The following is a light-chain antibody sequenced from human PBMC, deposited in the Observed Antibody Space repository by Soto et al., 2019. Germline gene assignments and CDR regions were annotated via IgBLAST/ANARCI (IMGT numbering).Light chain of an antibody. CDR1: SSNIGAGYD. V-gene: IGLV1-40*01. CDR2: GNS. J-gene: IGLJ2*01. CDR3: QSYDSSLSGSL. Sequence: QLVLTQPPSVSGAPGQRVTISCTGSSSNIGAGYDVHWYQQLPGTAPKLLIYGNSNRPSGVPDRFSGSKSGTSASLAITGLQAEDEADYYCQSYDSSLSGSLFGGWTKVTVL.